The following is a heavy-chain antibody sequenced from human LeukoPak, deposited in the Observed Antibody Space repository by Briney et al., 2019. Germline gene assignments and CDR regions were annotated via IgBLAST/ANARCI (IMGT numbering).Heavy chain of an antibody. CDR1: GFTFSSYS. J-gene: IGHJ3*02. Sequence: GGSLRLSCAASGFTFSSYSMNWVRQAPGKGLEWVSSISSSSSYIYYADSVKGRFTISRDNAKNSLYLQMNSLRAEDTAVCYCASIGGRAFDIWGQGTMVTVSS. CDR2: ISSSSSYI. CDR3: ASIGGRAFDI. V-gene: IGHV3-21*01. D-gene: IGHD1-26*01.